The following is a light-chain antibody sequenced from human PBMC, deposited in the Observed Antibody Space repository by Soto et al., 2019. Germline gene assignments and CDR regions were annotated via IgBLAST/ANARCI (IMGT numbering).Light chain of an antibody. CDR1: QSINSY. CDR2: DAS. CDR3: QQRSNWPRT. Sequence: EIVLTQSPATLSLSPGERATLSCRASQSINSYLAWYQQKPGQAPRLLIYDASNRATGIPARFSGSGSGTDFTLTISSLETEDFAVYYCQQRSNWPRTFGQGTKV. J-gene: IGKJ1*01. V-gene: IGKV3-11*01.